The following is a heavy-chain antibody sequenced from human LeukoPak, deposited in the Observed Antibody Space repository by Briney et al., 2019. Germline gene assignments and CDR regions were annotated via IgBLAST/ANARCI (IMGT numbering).Heavy chain of an antibody. CDR2: IYYSGST. Sequence: PSETLSLTCTVSGGSISSGDYYWSWIRQPPGKGLEWIGYIYYSGSTYYNPSLKSRVTISVDTSKNQFSLKLSSVTAADTAVYYCARDFVAASGFDPWGQGTLVTVSS. CDR3: ARDFVAASGFDP. V-gene: IGHV4-30-4*01. CDR1: GGSISSGDYY. J-gene: IGHJ5*02. D-gene: IGHD2-21*01.